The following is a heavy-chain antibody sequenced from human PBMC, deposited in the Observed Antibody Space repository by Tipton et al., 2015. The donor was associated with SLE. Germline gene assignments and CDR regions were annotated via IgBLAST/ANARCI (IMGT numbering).Heavy chain of an antibody. D-gene: IGHD3-10*01. Sequence: LSLTCAASGFTFSGYAMSWVRQAPGKGLEWVSAISGSGGSTYYADSVKGRFTISRDNSKNTLYLQMNSLRAEDTAVYYCAKDLLLWFGETVDYWGQGTLVTVSS. V-gene: IGHV3-23*01. CDR2: ISGSGGST. CDR1: GFTFSGYA. CDR3: AKDLLLWFGETVDY. J-gene: IGHJ4*02.